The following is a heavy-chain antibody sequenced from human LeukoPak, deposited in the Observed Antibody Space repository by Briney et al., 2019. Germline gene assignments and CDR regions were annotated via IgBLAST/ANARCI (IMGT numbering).Heavy chain of an antibody. J-gene: IGHJ4*02. Sequence: GRSLRLSSAASGFTFDNYAMHWVRQAPGKGLEWLSIISWNSGYIGYADSVKGRFTISRDNAKKSLDLQMNSLRAEDTAFYYCAKVRGTYSSGYFFDYWGQGTLVTVSS. CDR2: ISWNSGYI. V-gene: IGHV3-9*01. CDR3: AKVRGTYSSGYFFDY. D-gene: IGHD6-19*01. CDR1: GFTFDNYA.